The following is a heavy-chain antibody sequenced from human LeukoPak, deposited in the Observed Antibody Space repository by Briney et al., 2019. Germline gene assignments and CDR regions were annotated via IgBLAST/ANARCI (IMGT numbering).Heavy chain of an antibody. CDR1: GGSISSNSYY. CDR2: IYYSGST. D-gene: IGHD4-17*01. V-gene: IGHV4-39*07. CDR3: ARGDYGDYHDAFDI. J-gene: IGHJ3*02. Sequence: PSETLSLTCAVSGGSISSNSYYWGWIRQPPGKGLEWIGSIYYSGSTYYNPSLKSRVTISLDTSKNQFSLKLNSVTAADTAVYYCARGDYGDYHDAFDIWGQGTMVTVSS.